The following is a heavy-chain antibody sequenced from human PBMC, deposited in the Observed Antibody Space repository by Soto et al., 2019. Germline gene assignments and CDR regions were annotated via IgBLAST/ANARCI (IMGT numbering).Heavy chain of an antibody. D-gene: IGHD3-22*01. CDR1: GGTFSSYA. V-gene: IGHV1-69*13. Sequence: SVKVSCKASGGTFSSYAISWVRQAPGQGLEWMGGIIPIFGTANYAQKFQGRVTITADESTSTAYMELSSLRSEDTAVYYCAILGTYYDDSSGSRALYYFDYWGQGTLVTVSS. CDR3: AILGTYYDDSSGSRALYYFDY. CDR2: IIPIFGTA. J-gene: IGHJ4*02.